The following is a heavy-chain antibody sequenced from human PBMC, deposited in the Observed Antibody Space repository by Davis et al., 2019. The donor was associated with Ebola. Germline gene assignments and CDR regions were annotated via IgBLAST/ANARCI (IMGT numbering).Heavy chain of an antibody. D-gene: IGHD2-2*01. V-gene: IGHV4-59*12. CDR3: ARGFLREDIVVVPAAEFFDY. CDR2: IYYSGST. J-gene: IGHJ4*02. CDR1: GGSFSGYF. Sequence: SETLSLTCAVYGGSFSGYFWTWIRQPPGKGLEWIGYIYYSGSTNYNPSLKSRVTISVDTYKNQFSLKLSSVTAADTAVYYCARGFLREDIVVVPAAEFFDYWGQGTLVTVSS.